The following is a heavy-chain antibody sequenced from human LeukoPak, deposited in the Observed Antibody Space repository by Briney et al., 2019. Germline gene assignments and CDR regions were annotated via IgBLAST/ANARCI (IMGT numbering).Heavy chain of an antibody. CDR2: ISAYNGNT. J-gene: IGHJ4*02. D-gene: IGHD3-22*01. CDR1: GYTFTSFV. CDR3: GRDTYYYESSGYYNY. V-gene: IGHV1-18*01. Sequence: ASVKVSCKASGYTFTSFVINWVRQAPGQGLEWMGWISAYNGNTSYTQNLQGRVTMTADTSTSTAYMELRSLRSDDTAVYYCGRDTYYYESSGYYNYWGQGTLVTVSS.